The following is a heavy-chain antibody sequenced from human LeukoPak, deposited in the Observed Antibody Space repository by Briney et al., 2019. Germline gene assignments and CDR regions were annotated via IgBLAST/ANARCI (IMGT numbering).Heavy chain of an antibody. V-gene: IGHV1-18*04. CDR3: ARDVAARNKQLAAKIDY. CDR1: GYTFTTYY. Sequence: ASVKVSCKASGYTFTTYYMHWVRQAPGQGLEWMGWISAYNGNTNYAQKLQGRVTMTTDTSTSTAYMELRSLRSDDTAVYYCARDVAARNKQLAAKIDYWGQGTLVTVSS. D-gene: IGHD6-6*01. CDR2: ISAYNGNT. J-gene: IGHJ4*02.